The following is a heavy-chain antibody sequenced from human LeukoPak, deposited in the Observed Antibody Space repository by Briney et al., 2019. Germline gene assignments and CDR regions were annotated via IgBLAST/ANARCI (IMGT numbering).Heavy chain of an antibody. J-gene: IGHJ6*03. Sequence: SETLSLTCTVSGGSISSSSYYWGWIRQPPGKGLEWIGSIYYSGSTYYNPSLKSRVTISVDMSKNQFSLKLSSVTAADTAVYYCASLAPGYNFNYMDVWGKGTTVTVSS. CDR3: ASLAPGYNFNYMDV. V-gene: IGHV4-39*01. CDR2: IYYSGST. CDR1: GGSISSSSYY.